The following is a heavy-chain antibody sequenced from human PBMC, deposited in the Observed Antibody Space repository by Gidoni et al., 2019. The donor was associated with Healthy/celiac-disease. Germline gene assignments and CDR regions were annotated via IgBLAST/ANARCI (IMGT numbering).Heavy chain of an antibody. CDR3: SRAMVAAGDDAFDI. CDR1: GGSISSYY. CDR2: IYSSGST. Sequence: QVQLQESGPGLVKPSATLSLTCTVSGGSISSYYWSWIRQPPGKGLEWIGYIYSSGSTNYNPSLKSRVTISVDTSKNQFSLKLSSVTAADTAVYYCSRAMVAAGDDAFDIWGQGTMVTVSS. V-gene: IGHV4-59*01. J-gene: IGHJ3*02. D-gene: IGHD6-13*01.